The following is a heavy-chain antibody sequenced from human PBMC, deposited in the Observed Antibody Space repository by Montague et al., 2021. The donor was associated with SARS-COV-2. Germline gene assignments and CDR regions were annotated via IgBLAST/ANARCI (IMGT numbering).Heavy chain of an antibody. J-gene: IGHJ4*02. CDR1: GFTFSSYQ. CDR3: TRDPGIAEAGSWFDY. V-gene: IGHV3-48*03. Sequence: SLRLSCAASGFTFSSYQMNWVRQAPGKGLEWVSYISSSGSNKNDADSVKGRFTISRDNAKNSLYLQMNSLRAEDTAVYYCTRDPGIAEAGSWFDYWGQGTLVTVS. CDR2: ISSSGSNK. D-gene: IGHD6-19*01.